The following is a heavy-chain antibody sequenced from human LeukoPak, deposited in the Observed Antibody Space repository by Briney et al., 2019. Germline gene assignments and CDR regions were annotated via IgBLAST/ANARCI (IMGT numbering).Heavy chain of an antibody. D-gene: IGHD3-22*01. CDR2: ISYDGSNK. CDR3: AKIRYYYDSSVSGAFDI. V-gene: IGHV3-30*04. Sequence: GGSLRLSCAASGFTFSSYAMHWVRQAPGKGLEWVAVISYDGSNKFYADSVKGRFTISRDNSKNTLYLQMNSLRAEDTAVYYCAKIRYYYDSSVSGAFDIWGQGIMVTVSS. CDR1: GFTFSSYA. J-gene: IGHJ3*02.